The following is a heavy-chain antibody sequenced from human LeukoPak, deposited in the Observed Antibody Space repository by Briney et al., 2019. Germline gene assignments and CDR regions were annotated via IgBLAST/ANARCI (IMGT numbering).Heavy chain of an antibody. J-gene: IGHJ1*01. D-gene: IGHD3-10*01. CDR3: ARSGATYYYGSGSYYNYPAREYFQH. CDR2: IYYSGST. Sequence: SETLSLTCTVSGGTISSSSYYWGWIRQPPGKGLEWIGSIYYSGSTYYNPSLKSRVTISVDTSKNQFSLKLSSVTAADTAVYYCARSGATYYYGSGSYYNYPAREYFQHWGQGTLVTVSS. V-gene: IGHV4-39*07. CDR1: GGTISSSSYY.